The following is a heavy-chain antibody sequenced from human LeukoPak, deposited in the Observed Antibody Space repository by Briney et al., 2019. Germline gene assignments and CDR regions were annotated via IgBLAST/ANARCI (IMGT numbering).Heavy chain of an antibody. D-gene: IGHD3-10*01. J-gene: IGHJ4*02. Sequence: GGSLRLSCAASGFTFSSYAMSWVRQAPGKGLEWVSGISGSGGSTYYADSVKGRFTISRDNSKNTLYLQMNSLGTEDTAVYYCAKSWTLRGNFDYWGQGTLVTVSS. CDR2: ISGSGGST. CDR3: AKSWTLRGNFDY. V-gene: IGHV3-23*01. CDR1: GFTFSSYA.